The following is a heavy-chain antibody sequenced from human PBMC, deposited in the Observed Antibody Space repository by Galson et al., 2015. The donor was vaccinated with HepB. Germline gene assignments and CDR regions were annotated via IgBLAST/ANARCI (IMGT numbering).Heavy chain of an antibody. V-gene: IGHV2-70*11. D-gene: IGHD3-3*01. Sequence: PALVKPTQTLTLTCTFSGFSLSTSGMCVSWIRQPPGKALEWLARIDWDDDKYYSTSLKTRLTISKDTSKNQVVLRMTNMDPVDTATYYCARTIRSYDFWSGYYAFDYWGQGTLVTVSS. CDR1: GFSLSTSGMC. J-gene: IGHJ4*02. CDR3: ARTIRSYDFWSGYYAFDY. CDR2: IDWDDDK.